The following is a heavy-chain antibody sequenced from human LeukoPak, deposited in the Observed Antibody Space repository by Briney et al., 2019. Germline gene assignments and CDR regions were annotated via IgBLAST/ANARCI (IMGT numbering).Heavy chain of an antibody. CDR3: ARDSLITAGGTCWFDP. CDR1: RFTFSYNW. CDR2: INSDGSST. J-gene: IGHJ5*02. V-gene: IGHV3-74*01. Sequence: PGGSLRLSCAASRFTFSYNWMHWVRQAPGKGLVWVSHINSDGSSTTYADSVKGRFTISRDNAKNTLYLQMNSLRAEDTAMYYCARDSLITAGGTCWFDPWGQGTLVTVSS. D-gene: IGHD6-13*01.